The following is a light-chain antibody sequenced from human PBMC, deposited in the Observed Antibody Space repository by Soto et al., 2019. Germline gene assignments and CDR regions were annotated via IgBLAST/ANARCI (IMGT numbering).Light chain of an antibody. V-gene: IGKV3-20*01. CDR2: GAS. CDR3: QQSLNPKT. Sequence: ENVLTHSPGTLSLSPGERATLSFRASESVSSIYVAWYQHKPGQAPRLLIYGASTRATGIPDRFSGSGSGTDFTLTIDRLEPEDFAVYYCQQSLNPKTFGQGTKVDIK. J-gene: IGKJ1*01. CDR1: ESVSSIY.